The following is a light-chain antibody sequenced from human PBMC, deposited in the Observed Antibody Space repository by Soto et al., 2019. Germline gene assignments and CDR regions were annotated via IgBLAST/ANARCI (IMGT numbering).Light chain of an antibody. Sequence: QSVLTQPPSVSGSPGQSVTISCTGTSSDIGGYNYVSWYQQLPGKAPKLMIYDVSKRPSGVPDCFSGSNSGNTASLTISGLQAEDEADYYCCSYAGTTHVFGTGTKLTVL. CDR1: SSDIGGYNY. CDR2: DVS. V-gene: IGLV2-11*01. J-gene: IGLJ1*01. CDR3: CSYAGTTHV.